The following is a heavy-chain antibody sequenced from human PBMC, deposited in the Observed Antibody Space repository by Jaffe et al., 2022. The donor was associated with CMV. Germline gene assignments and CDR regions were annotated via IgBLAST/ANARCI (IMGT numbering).Heavy chain of an antibody. Sequence: QVQLQESGPGLVKPSETLSLTCTVSGGSISSYYWSWIRQPPGKGLEWIGYIYYSGSTNYNPSLKSRVTISVDTSKNQFSLKLSSVTAADTAVYYCARAEGDTMVRGVIFDYWGQGTLVTVSS. V-gene: IGHV4-59*01. D-gene: IGHD3-10*01. CDR1: GGSISSYY. CDR2: IYYSGST. J-gene: IGHJ4*02. CDR3: ARAEGDTMVRGVIFDY.